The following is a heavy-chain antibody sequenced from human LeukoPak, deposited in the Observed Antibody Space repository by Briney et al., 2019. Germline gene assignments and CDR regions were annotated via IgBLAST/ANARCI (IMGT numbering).Heavy chain of an antibody. CDR3: ARGTDITATGSDF. Sequence: GGSLRLSCAASGFTFSIYAMNWVRQAPGKGLEWVSSISSSSSYIYYADSMKGRFTISGDDAKNSLYLQMSSLRAEDTAVYYCARGTDITATGSDFWGQGTLVTVSS. CDR2: ISSSSSYI. J-gene: IGHJ4*02. V-gene: IGHV3-21*01. CDR1: GFTFSIYA. D-gene: IGHD6-13*01.